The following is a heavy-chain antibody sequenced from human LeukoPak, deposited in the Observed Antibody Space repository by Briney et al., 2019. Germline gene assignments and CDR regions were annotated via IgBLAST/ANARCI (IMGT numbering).Heavy chain of an antibody. CDR3: ARVDYYGSGSYLREYCYYGMDV. CDR1: GYTFTSYD. CDR2: MSPNSGNT. D-gene: IGHD3-10*01. J-gene: IGHJ6*02. Sequence: GASVKVSCKASGYTFTSYDINWVRQATGQGLEWMGWMSPNSGNTGYAQKFQGRVTMTRNTSISTAYMELSSLRSEDTAVYYCARVDYYGSGSYLREYCYYGMDVWGQGTTVTVSS. V-gene: IGHV1-8*01.